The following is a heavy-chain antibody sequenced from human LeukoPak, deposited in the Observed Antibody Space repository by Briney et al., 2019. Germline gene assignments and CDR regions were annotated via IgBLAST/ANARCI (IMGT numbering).Heavy chain of an antibody. Sequence: GGSLRLSRAASGFTFSSYEMNWVRQAPGKGLEWVSYISSSGSTIYYADSVKGRFTISRDNAKNSLYLQMNSLRAEDTAVYYCAREVGGGNSYYFDYWGQGTLVTVSS. V-gene: IGHV3-48*03. D-gene: IGHD4-23*01. J-gene: IGHJ4*02. CDR1: GFTFSSYE. CDR2: ISSSGSTI. CDR3: AREVGGGNSYYFDY.